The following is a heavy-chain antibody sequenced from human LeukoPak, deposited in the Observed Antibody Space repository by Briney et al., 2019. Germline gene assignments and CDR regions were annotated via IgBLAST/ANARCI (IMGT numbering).Heavy chain of an antibody. CDR3: AKHYMGSSYNHGLDC. J-gene: IGHJ4*02. D-gene: IGHD3-10*01. CDR1: GGSISNLY. V-gene: IGHV4-4*07. Sequence: SETLSLTCSVSGGSISNLYLSWIRQPAGKGLEWIGRIYVSGRIDYNPSLRSRVTISVDTSKNQFSLKLSSVTAADTALYYCAKHYMGSSYNHGLDCWGQGTLVTVSS. CDR2: IYVSGRI.